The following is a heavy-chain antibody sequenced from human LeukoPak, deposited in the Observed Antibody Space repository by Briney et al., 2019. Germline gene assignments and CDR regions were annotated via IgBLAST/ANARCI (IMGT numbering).Heavy chain of an antibody. J-gene: IGHJ4*02. CDR2: IYYSGST. D-gene: IGHD5-24*01. CDR1: GGSISSSSYY. CDR3: ARKRRDGYIVSPYYFDY. V-gene: IGHV4-39*01. Sequence: PSETLSLTCTVSGGSISSSSYYWGWIRQPPGKGLEWIGSIYYSGSTYYNPSLKSRVTISVDTSKNQFSLKLSSVTAADTAVYYCARKRRDGYIVSPYYFDYWGQGTLVTVSS.